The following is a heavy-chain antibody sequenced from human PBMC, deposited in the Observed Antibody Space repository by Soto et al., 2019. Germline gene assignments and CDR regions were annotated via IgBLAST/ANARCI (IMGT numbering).Heavy chain of an antibody. D-gene: IGHD2-8*01. V-gene: IGHV4-59*01. J-gene: IGHJ4*02. CDR2: IYYSGST. Sequence: SETLSLTCTVSGGSISSYYWSWIRQPPGKGLEWIGYIYYSGSTNYNPSLKSRVTISVDTSKNQFSLKLSSVTAADTAVYYCARAGVDTAMVDRGYCTNGVCISFDYWGQGTLVTVSS. CDR1: GGSISSYY. CDR3: ARAGVDTAMVDRGYCTNGVCISFDY.